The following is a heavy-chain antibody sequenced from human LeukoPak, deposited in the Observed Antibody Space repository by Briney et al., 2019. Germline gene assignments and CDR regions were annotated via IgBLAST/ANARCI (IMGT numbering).Heavy chain of an antibody. CDR1: GFTVSSNY. CDR2: IYSGGST. D-gene: IGHD2-2*01. J-gene: IGHJ4*02. CDR3: ASGEYCSSTSCAPSD. V-gene: IGHV3-66*01. Sequence: GGSLRLSCAASGFTVSSNYMSWVRQAPGKGLEWVSVIYSGGSTYYADSVKGRFTISRDNSKNTLYLQMNSLRAEDTAVYYCASGEYCSSTSCAPSDWGQGTLVTVSS.